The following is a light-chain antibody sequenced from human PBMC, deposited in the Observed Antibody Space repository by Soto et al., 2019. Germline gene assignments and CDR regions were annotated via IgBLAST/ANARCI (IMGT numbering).Light chain of an antibody. CDR2: AVS. J-gene: IGLJ1*01. V-gene: IGLV2-11*01. CDR3: SSYAGNYIYV. CDR1: SSYIGPYDH. Sequence: QSVLTQPRSVSGSPGQSVTISCTRTSSYIGPYDHVAWYQQHPGKAPKLIIFAVSKRPSGVPDRFSGSKSGNTASLTISGLQAEGEADYYCSSYAGNYIYVFATGTKLTVL.